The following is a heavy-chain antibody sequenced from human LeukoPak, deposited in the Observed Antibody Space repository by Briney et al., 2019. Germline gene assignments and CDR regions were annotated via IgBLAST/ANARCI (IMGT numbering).Heavy chain of an antibody. V-gene: IGHV3-23*01. D-gene: IGHD6-13*01. CDR2: ISGSGGST. CDR3: ARDSSSWYPHFDY. CDR1: GFTFSSYA. J-gene: IGHJ4*02. Sequence: GGSLRLSCAASGFTFSSYAMSWVRQAPGKGLEWVSAISGSGGSTYYADSVKGRFTISRDNSKNTLYLQMNSLRAVDTAVYYCARDSSSWYPHFDYWGQGTLVTVSS.